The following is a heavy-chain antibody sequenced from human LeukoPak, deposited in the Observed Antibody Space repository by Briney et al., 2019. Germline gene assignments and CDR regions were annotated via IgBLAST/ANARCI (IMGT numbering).Heavy chain of an antibody. V-gene: IGHV3-21*06. D-gene: IGHD1-26*01. Sequence: SGGSLRLSCAASGFTFSSYGMHWVRQAPGKGPEWVSSITSSSSYIYYADSVKGRFTISRDNAKNSLYLQMDSLRVEDTAVYYCARDPYSGSYGPYYYYMDVWGKGTTVTISS. CDR3: ARDPYSGSYGPYYYYMDV. J-gene: IGHJ6*03. CDR2: ITSSSSYI. CDR1: GFTFSSYG.